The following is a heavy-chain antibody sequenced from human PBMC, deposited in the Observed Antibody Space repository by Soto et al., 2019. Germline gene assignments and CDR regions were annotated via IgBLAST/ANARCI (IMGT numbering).Heavy chain of an antibody. CDR3: ARLGGGAYSSGWWFDY. D-gene: IGHD6-19*01. CDR2: IYYSGST. V-gene: IGHV4-39*01. J-gene: IGHJ4*02. Sequence: QLQLQESGPGLVKPSETLSLTCTVSGGSISSSSYYWGWIRQPPGKGLEWIGSIYYSGSTYYNPSLKSQVTISVDTSKNQFSLKLSSVTAADTAVYYCARLGGGAYSSGWWFDYWGQGTLVTVSS. CDR1: GGSISSSSYY.